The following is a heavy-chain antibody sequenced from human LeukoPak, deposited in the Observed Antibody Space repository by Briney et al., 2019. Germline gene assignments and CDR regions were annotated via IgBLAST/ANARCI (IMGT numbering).Heavy chain of an antibody. Sequence: GGSLSLSCAASGFTFSSYAMYWVRQAPGMGLEYVSAISSDGGSTYYANSVKGRFTISRDNSKNTLYLQMGSLGPEDMAVYYCARRQSNQYDYWGQGTLVTVSS. V-gene: IGHV3-64*01. CDR1: GFTFSSYA. D-gene: IGHD4-11*01. CDR2: ISSDGGST. CDR3: ARRQSNQYDY. J-gene: IGHJ4*02.